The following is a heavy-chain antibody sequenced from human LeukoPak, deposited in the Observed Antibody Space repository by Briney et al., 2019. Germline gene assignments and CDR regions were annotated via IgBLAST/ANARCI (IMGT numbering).Heavy chain of an antibody. Sequence: GESLQISCKGSGYIFTSYWIGWVRQLPGKGLEWMGIIYPGDSDTRYSPSFQGQVTISADKSISTAYLQWSSLKASDTAMYYCARSASSGKYYYYYYGMDVWGQGTTVTVSS. CDR1: GYIFTSYW. D-gene: IGHD3-22*01. V-gene: IGHV5-51*01. CDR3: ARSASSGKYYYYYYGMDV. CDR2: IYPGDSDT. J-gene: IGHJ6*02.